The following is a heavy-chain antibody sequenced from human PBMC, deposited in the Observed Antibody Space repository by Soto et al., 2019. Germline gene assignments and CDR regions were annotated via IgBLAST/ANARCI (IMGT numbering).Heavy chain of an antibody. Sequence: PSQTLSLTCAISGDSVSSNSAAWNWIRQSPSRGLEWLGRTYYRSKWYNDYAVSVKSRITINPDTSKNQFSLQLNSVTPEDTAVNYCARVLNVGPKQLWKVDPWGQGTLVTVSS. V-gene: IGHV6-1*01. D-gene: IGHD6-6*01. J-gene: IGHJ5*02. CDR2: TYYRSKWYN. CDR3: ARVLNVGPKQLWKVDP. CDR1: GDSVSSNSAA.